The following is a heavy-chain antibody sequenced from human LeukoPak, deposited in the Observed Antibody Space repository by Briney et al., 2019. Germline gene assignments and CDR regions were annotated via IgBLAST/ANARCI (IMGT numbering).Heavy chain of an antibody. V-gene: IGHV4-38-2*02. J-gene: IGHJ4*02. CDR3: ARSGRDGSGYYLRYFDY. CDR1: RYSIRSDYY. CDR2: IYHSGYT. D-gene: IGHD3-22*01. Sequence: SETLSLTCTDSRYSIRSDYYWGWTRQPPGKGLEWIASIYHSGYTYYNASLKSRVTLSVDTSKNQFSLNLRSVTAADTAVYYCARSGRDGSGYYLRYFDYWGQGSLVIVSS.